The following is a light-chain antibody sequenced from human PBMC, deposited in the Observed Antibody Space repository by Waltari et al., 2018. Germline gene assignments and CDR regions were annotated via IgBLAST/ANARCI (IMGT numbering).Light chain of an antibody. CDR3: QHYRSLPVT. CDR2: DAS. Sequence: EIVLTPSPGTLSLSPGERATLPCRARESVRRALAWYQQRPGQAPRLLIYDASSRATGIPDRFSGSGSGTDFSLTISRLEPEDFALYYCQHYRSLPVTFGQGTKVEIK. CDR1: ESVRRA. J-gene: IGKJ1*01. V-gene: IGKV3-20*01.